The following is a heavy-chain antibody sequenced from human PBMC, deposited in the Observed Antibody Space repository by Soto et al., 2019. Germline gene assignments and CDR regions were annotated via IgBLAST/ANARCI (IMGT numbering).Heavy chain of an antibody. CDR1: GFTFRSYA. CDR2: IAYDGSNK. CDR3: ARGDREDIAVVIGVRPGEYGVDV. D-gene: IGHD2-15*01. J-gene: IGHJ6*02. Sequence: QVQLVESGGGVVQPGRSLRLSCAASGFTFRSYAMHWVRQAPGKGLECVAVIAYDGSNKFYRDYVRGRFTISRENSENTLYLQINRLRYEDTAVYYCARGDREDIAVVIGVRPGEYGVDVWGQGTTVTVSS. V-gene: IGHV3-30-3*01.